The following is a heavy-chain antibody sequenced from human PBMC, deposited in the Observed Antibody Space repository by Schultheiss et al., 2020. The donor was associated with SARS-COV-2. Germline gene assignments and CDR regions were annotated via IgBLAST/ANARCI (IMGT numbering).Heavy chain of an antibody. CDR3: ATRAALVRYYGLDV. D-gene: IGHD5-18*01. Sequence: SETLSLTCTVSGGSISSYYWSWIRQPPGKGLEWIGYIYYSGSTNYNPSLKSRVTISVDKSKNQFSLKLSSVTAADTAVYYCATRAALVRYYGLDVWGQGTTVTVSS. CDR2: IYYSGST. V-gene: IGHV4-59*12. J-gene: IGHJ6*02. CDR1: GGSISSYY.